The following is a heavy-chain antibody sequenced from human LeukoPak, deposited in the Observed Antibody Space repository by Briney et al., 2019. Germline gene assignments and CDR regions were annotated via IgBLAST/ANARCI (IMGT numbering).Heavy chain of an antibody. CDR3: ASLVPYYYGSGSYLGY. CDR2: IYYSGST. D-gene: IGHD3-10*01. J-gene: IGHJ4*02. CDR1: GGSISSSNYY. V-gene: IGHV4-39*07. Sequence: PSETLSLTCTVSGGSISSSNYYWGWIRQPPGKGLEWIGSIYYSGSTYYNPSLKSRVTISVDTSKNQFSLKLSSVTAADTAVYYSASLVPYYYGSGSYLGYWGQGTLVTVSS.